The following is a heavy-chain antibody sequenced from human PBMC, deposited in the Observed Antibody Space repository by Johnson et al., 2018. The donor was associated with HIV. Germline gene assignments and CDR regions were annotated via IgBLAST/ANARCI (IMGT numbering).Heavy chain of an antibody. J-gene: IGHJ3*02. V-gene: IGHV3-30*03. CDR2: ISYDGSNK. CDR3: AREKGMTTIRDAFDI. D-gene: IGHD5-24*01. Sequence: QVQLVESGGGVVQPGRSLRLSCAASGFTFSSYGMHWVRQAPGKGLEWVAVISYDGSNKYYADSVKGRFTISRDNSKNTLYLQMNSLRPEETAVYFWAREKGMTTIRDAFDIWGQGTMGTVSS. CDR1: GFTFSSYG.